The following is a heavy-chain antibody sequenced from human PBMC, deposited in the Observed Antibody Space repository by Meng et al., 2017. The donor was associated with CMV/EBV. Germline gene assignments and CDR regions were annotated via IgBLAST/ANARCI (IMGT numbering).Heavy chain of an antibody. J-gene: IGHJ6*02. CDR2: ISSSSSYI. Sequence: LKISCAASGFTFSSYSMNWVRQAPGKGLEWVSSISSSSSYIYYADSVKGRFTISRDNAKNSLYLQMNSLRAEDTAVYYCARDGYCSSTSCPARYYYYYGMDVWGQGTTVTVSS. V-gene: IGHV3-21*01. D-gene: IGHD2-2*03. CDR3: ARDGYCSSTSCPARYYYYYGMDV. CDR1: GFTFSSYS.